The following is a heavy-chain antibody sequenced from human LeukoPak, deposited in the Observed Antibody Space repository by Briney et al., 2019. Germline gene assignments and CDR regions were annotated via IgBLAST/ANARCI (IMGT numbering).Heavy chain of an antibody. CDR3: AKSQMGYSYVPNWFDP. V-gene: IGHV3-23*01. Sequence: GGSLRLSCAASGFTFSSYAMSWFRQAPGKGLEGVSAFSVSGGSTYYADSVRGLFTISRDTSRNTLYLQMNSQRAEHTAVYCCAKSQMGYSYVPNWFDPWGQGTLVTVSS. CDR1: GFTFSSYA. D-gene: IGHD5-18*01. J-gene: IGHJ5*02. CDR2: FSVSGGST.